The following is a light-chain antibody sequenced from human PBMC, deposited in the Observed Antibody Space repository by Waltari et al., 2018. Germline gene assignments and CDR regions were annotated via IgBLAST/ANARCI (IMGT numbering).Light chain of an antibody. CDR1: SLRTYY. V-gene: IGLV3-19*01. CDR3: NTRDMSGDVV. J-gene: IGLJ2*01. CDR2: GKN. Sequence: SSELSQDPAVSVALGQTVRITCQGDSLRTYYDSWRRQKPGQSPVLLIYGKNNRPTGIPDRFSASSSGNTASLTITGARAEDEADYYCNTRDMSGDVVFGGGTKLTVL.